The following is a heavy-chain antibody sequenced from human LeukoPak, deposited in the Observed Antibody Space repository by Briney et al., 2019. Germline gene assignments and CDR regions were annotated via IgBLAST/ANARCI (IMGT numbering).Heavy chain of an antibody. CDR2: INQDGTQK. Sequence: GGSLRLSCGAWGFTLRSYWMSWVRRAPGEGGEGVANINQDGTQKYYVDPVKGRFPIPRHNAKRPLYLQMNSLRPEDTAIYCCAKDGTYSSSWYDYDCWGQGTLVPVSS. V-gene: IGHV3-7*03. CDR1: GFTLRSYW. D-gene: IGHD6-13*01. J-gene: IGHJ4*02. CDR3: AKDGTYSSSWYDYDC.